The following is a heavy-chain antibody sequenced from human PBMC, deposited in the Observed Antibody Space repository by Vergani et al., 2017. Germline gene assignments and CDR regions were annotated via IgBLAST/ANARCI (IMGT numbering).Heavy chain of an antibody. Sequence: EVQLVESGGGLVQPGRSLRLSCAASGFTFDDYAMHWVRQAPGKGLEWVSGISWNSGSIDYADSVKGRFTISRDTAKNSLYLQMNSLRAEDTALYYWAADTTGEATPYYFDYWGQGTLVTVSS. V-gene: IGHV3-9*01. J-gene: IGHJ4*02. CDR2: ISWNSGSI. D-gene: IGHD7-27*01. CDR1: GFTFDDYA. CDR3: AADTTGEATPYYFDY.